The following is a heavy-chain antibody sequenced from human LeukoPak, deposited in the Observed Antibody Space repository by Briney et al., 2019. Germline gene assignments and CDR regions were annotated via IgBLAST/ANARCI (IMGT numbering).Heavy chain of an antibody. Sequence: GGSLRLSCAASGFTFSSYWMHWVRQAPGKGLVWVSRINSDGSSTSYADSVKGRFTISRDNSKNTLYLQMNSLRAEDTAVYYCAKDHGFLEWYAFDIWGQGTMVTVSS. D-gene: IGHD3-3*01. V-gene: IGHV3-74*01. CDR2: INSDGSST. CDR3: AKDHGFLEWYAFDI. CDR1: GFTFSSYW. J-gene: IGHJ3*02.